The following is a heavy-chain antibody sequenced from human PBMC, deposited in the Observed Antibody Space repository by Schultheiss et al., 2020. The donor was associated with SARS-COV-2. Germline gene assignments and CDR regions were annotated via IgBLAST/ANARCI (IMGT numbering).Heavy chain of an antibody. J-gene: IGHJ3*02. D-gene: IGHD4-23*01. CDR1: GFTFSSYG. CDR3: AEPYGGNPMNAFDI. CDR2: IWYDGSNK. V-gene: IGHV3-33*06. Sequence: GESLKISCAASGFTFSSYGMHWVRQAPGKGLEWVAVIWYDGSNKYYADSVKGRFTISRDNSKNTLYLQMNSLRAEDTAVYYCAEPYGGNPMNAFDIWGQGTMVTVSS.